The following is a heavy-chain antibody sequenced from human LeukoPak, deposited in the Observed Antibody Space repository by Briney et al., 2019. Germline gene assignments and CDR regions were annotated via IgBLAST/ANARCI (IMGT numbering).Heavy chain of an antibody. CDR3: ARGRTWDSCSSTSCPPKPTTQFDY. J-gene: IGHJ4*02. V-gene: IGHV4-34*01. D-gene: IGHD2-2*01. CDR2: INHSGST. Sequence: PSETLSLTCAVYGGSFSGYYWSWIRQPPGKGLEWIGEINHSGSTNYNPSLKSRVTISVDTSKNQFSLKLSSVTAADTAVYYCARGRTWDSCSSTSCPPKPTTQFDYWGQGTLVTVSS. CDR1: GGSFSGYY.